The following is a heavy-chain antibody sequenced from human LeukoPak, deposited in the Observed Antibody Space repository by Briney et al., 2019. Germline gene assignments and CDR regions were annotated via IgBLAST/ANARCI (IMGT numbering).Heavy chain of an antibody. CDR1: GGSISSYY. J-gene: IGHJ3*02. CDR2: IYTSGST. D-gene: IGHD3-3*01. Sequence: MTSETLSLTCTVSGGSISSYYGSWIRQPAGRGLEWIGRIYTSGSTNYNPPLKSRVTMSVDTSKNQFSLKLSSVTAADTAVYYCARETYYDFWSGYYTGRWDAFDIWGQGTMVTVSS. V-gene: IGHV4-4*07. CDR3: ARETYYDFWSGYYTGRWDAFDI.